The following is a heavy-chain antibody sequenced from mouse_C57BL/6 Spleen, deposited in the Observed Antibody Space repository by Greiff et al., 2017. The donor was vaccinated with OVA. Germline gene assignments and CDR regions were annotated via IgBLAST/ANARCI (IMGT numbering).Heavy chain of an antibody. Sequence: DVQLVESVAELVRPGASVKLSCTASGFNIKNTYMHWVKQRPEQGLEWIGRIDPANGNTKYAPKFQGKATITADTSSNTAYLQLSSLTSEDTAIYYCDRQGDGSRPTAMDYWGQGTSVTVSS. CDR1: GFNIKNTY. J-gene: IGHJ4*01. CDR3: DRQGDGSRPTAMDY. D-gene: IGHD1-1*01. V-gene: IGHV14-3*01. CDR2: IDPANGNT.